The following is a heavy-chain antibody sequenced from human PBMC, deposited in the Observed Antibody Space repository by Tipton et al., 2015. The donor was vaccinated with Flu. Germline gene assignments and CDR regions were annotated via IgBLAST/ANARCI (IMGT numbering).Heavy chain of an antibody. CDR3: ARSRKSRQFYFDY. CDR1: GDSIRSSNYY. Sequence: TLSLTCSVSGDSIRSSNYYWGWIRQPPGKGLDWIGSIYYTGSTYYNSSLKSRVTISVDTSKNQFSLKLTSVAAADTAVYYCARSRKSRQFYFDYWGHGTLVTVSS. J-gene: IGHJ4*01. V-gene: IGHV4-39*01. D-gene: IGHD5-24*01. CDR2: IYYTGST.